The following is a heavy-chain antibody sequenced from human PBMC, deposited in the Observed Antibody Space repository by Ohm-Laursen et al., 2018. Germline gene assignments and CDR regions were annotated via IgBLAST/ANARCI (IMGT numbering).Heavy chain of an antibody. V-gene: IGHV3-11*01. CDR1: GFTFSDYY. CDR2: ISGSGSTI. J-gene: IGHJ6*02. D-gene: IGHD6-6*01. Sequence: SLRLSCAASGFTFSDYYMSWIRQAPGKGLEWVSYISGSGSTIYYADSVKARFTISRDNAKNSLYLQMNSLRAEDTAVYYCARARPPTYYYGMDVWGQGTTVTVSS. CDR3: ARARPPTYYYGMDV.